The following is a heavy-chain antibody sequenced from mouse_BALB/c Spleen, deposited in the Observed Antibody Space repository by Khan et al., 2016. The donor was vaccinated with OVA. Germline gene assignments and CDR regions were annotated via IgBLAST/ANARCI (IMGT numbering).Heavy chain of an antibody. Sequence: VQLQQSGAELVKPGASVKLSCTPSGFNIKDTYVHWVKQRPEQGLEWIGRIDPANDNIRYDPKFQGKATITADTSSNTAYLQLSSLTSEDTAVYYCTRTLCDAYYDPFVAYWGLGTLVSVSS. CDR3: TRTLCDAYYDPFVAY. CDR2: IDPANDNI. D-gene: IGHD2-3*01. CDR1: GFNIKDTY. J-gene: IGHJ3*01. V-gene: IGHV14-3*02.